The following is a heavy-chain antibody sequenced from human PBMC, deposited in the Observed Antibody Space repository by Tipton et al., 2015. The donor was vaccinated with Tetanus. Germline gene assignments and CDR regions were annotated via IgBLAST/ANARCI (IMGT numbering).Heavy chain of an antibody. CDR2: IFDTGST. Sequence: TLSLTCTVSGGSISSGDYYWSWIRQPPGKGLEWIGYIFDTGSTNYNPSLKSRVTMSVDTSKNQFSLHLTSVTAADTAVYYCARGWGSSWYYFDNWGQGTLVTVSS. V-gene: IGHV4-61*08. J-gene: IGHJ4*02. CDR1: GGSISSGDYY. D-gene: IGHD6-13*01. CDR3: ARGWGSSWYYFDN.